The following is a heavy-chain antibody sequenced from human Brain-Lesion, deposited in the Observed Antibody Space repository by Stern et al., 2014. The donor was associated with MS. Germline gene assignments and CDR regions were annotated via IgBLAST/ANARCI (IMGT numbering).Heavy chain of an antibody. CDR1: GYTLPEIF. CDR2: FYPEDGET. V-gene: IGHV1-24*01. Sequence: QVQLGGSGGEVKKPGASVKVSCKGSGYTLPEIFLHLGRQAPRKGLWWVGGFYPEDGETIYAQKFQGRVTMTEDTSTDTAYMELSSLRSEDTAVYYCATLSPGAGGNYYRHFDYWGQGTLVTVSS. J-gene: IGHJ4*02. CDR3: ATLSPGAGGNYYRHFDY. D-gene: IGHD1-26*01.